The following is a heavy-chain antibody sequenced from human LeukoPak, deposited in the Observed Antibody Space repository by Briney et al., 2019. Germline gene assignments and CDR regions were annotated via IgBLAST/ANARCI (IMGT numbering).Heavy chain of an antibody. J-gene: IGHJ6*02. CDR1: GGSFSGYY. V-gene: IGHV4-34*01. D-gene: IGHD6-13*01. Sequence: SETLSLTCAVYGGSFSGYYWSWIRQPPGKGLEWIGEINHSGSTNYNPSPKSRVTISVDTSKNQFSLKLSSVTAADTAVYYCARGVEQQQIIGSERDYYYGMDVWGQGTTVTASS. CDR3: ARGVEQQQIIGSERDYYYGMDV. CDR2: INHSGST.